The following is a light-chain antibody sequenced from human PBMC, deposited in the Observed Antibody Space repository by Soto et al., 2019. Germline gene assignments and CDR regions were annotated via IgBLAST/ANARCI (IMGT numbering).Light chain of an antibody. CDR1: SCNIGTGYE. J-gene: IGLJ3*02. Sequence: QSVLTQSPSVSGSPGQTVTISCTGSSCNIGTGYELHWYQQDPGKAPKLLVYGNTNRPSGVPDRFSGSNSGIYASLAITGLKAEDEADYYCQSSDRILSGVFGGGTKLTVL. CDR3: QSSDRILSGV. CDR2: GNT. V-gene: IGLV1-40*01.